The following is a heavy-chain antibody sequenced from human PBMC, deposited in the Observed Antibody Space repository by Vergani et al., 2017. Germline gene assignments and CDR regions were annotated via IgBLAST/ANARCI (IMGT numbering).Heavy chain of an antibody. CDR1: GFTFSSYG. Sequence: QVQLVESGGGVVKPGGSLRLSCAASGFTFSSYGMHWVRQAPGKGLEWVAVIRYDGSNKYYADYVKGRFTISRDKSKNTPYLQMNSLRAEDTAVYYCEKDWRDIVVVGQIKSDYWGQGTLVTVSS. J-gene: IGHJ4*02. CDR2: IRYDGSNK. CDR3: EKDWRDIVVVGQIKSDY. V-gene: IGHV3-30*02. D-gene: IGHD2-15*01.